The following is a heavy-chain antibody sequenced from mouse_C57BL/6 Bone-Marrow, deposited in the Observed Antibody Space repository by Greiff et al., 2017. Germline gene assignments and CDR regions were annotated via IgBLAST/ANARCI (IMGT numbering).Heavy chain of an antibody. CDR1: GYTFTSYW. J-gene: IGHJ1*03. CDR3: ARLRDGYSYWYFDV. V-gene: IGHV1-69*01. CDR2: IDPSDSYT. Sequence: QVQLQQPGAELVMPGASVKLSCKASGYTFTSYWMPWVKQRPGQGLEWIGEIDPSDSYTNYNQKFKGKSTLTVDKSSSTAYMQLSSLTSEDSAVYYCARLRDGYSYWYFDVWGTGTTVTVSS. D-gene: IGHD2-3*01.